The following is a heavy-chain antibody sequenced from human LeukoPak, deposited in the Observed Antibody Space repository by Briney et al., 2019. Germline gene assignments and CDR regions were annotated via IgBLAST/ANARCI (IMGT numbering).Heavy chain of an antibody. Sequence: PGGSLRLSCAASGFTFTNYGMHWVRQAPGKGLEWVALITYDGYYKYYSDSVKGRFTISSDTSKNTLYLQMNSLRAEDTAVYYCARDLSPVVRASPMGCWGQGTPVTVSS. CDR2: ITYDGYYK. D-gene: IGHD3-10*01. CDR1: GFTFTNYG. J-gene: IGHJ4*02. CDR3: ARDLSPVVRASPMGC. V-gene: IGHV3-30*03.